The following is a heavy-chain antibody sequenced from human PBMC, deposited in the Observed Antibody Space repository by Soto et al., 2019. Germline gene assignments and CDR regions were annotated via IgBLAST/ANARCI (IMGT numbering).Heavy chain of an antibody. CDR2: IYYSGST. V-gene: IGHV4-39*01. CDR1: GGSISSSSYY. D-gene: IGHD2-15*01. Sequence: PSETLSLTCTVSGGSISSSSYYWGWIRQPPGKGLEWIGSIYYSGSTYYNPSLKSRVTISLDTSKNQFSLKLSSVTAADTAVYYCARYCSGGSCYKRLFDPWGQGTLVTVSS. CDR3: ARYCSGGSCYKRLFDP. J-gene: IGHJ5*02.